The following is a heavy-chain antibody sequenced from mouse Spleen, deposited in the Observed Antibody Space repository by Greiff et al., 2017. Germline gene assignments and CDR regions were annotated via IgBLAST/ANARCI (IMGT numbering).Heavy chain of an antibody. CDR1: GFTFSDYY. J-gene: IGHJ4*01. CDR2: INYDGSST. D-gene: IGHD1-1*01. Sequence: EVMLVESEGGLVQPGSSMKLSCTASGFTFSDYYMAWVRQVPEKGLEWVANINYDGSSTYYLDSLKSRFIISRDNAKNILYLQMSSLKSEDTATYYCARGIYYDGSYGDAMDYWGQGTSVTVSS. CDR3: ARGIYYDGSYGDAMDY. V-gene: IGHV5-16*01.